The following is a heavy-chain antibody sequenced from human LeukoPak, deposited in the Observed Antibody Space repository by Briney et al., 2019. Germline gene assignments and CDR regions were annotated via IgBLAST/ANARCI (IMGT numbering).Heavy chain of an antibody. D-gene: IGHD6-13*01. Sequence: SVKVSCKASGGTFSSYAISWVRQAPGQGLEWMGRIIPILGIANYAQKFQGRVTITADKSTSTVYMELSSLRSEDTAVYYCARGIAAAGTASAYYYGMDVWGQGTTVTVSS. J-gene: IGHJ6*02. V-gene: IGHV1-69*04. CDR3: ARGIAAAGTASAYYYGMDV. CDR2: IIPILGIA. CDR1: GGTFSSYA.